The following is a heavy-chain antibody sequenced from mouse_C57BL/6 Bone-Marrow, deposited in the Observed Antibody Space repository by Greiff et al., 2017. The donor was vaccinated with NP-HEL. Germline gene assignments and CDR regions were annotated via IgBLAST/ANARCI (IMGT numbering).Heavy chain of an antibody. CDR2: IDPNSGGT. Sequence: QVQLQQPGAELVKPGASVKLSCKASGYTFTSYWMHWVKQRPGRGLEWIGRIDPNSGGTKYNEKVKSKATLTVDKPSSTAYMQLSSLTSEDSAVYYCARNVGDGYYYAMDYWGQGTSVTVSS. D-gene: IGHD2-3*01. CDR1: GYTFTSYW. V-gene: IGHV1-72*01. CDR3: ARNVGDGYYYAMDY. J-gene: IGHJ4*01.